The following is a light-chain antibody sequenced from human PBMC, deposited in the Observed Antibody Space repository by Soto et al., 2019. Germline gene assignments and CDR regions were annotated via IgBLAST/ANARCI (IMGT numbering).Light chain of an antibody. CDR1: QSVSNNY. V-gene: IGKV3-20*01. CDR3: QHRT. CDR2: GAS. J-gene: IGKJ5*01. Sequence: ILLTQSTGTLSLSPGERATLSCRASQSVSNNYLAWYQQKPGQAPRLLIYGASNRATGTPDRFSGSGSGTDFTLTINRLEPEDFATYYCQHRTFGQGTRLAIK.